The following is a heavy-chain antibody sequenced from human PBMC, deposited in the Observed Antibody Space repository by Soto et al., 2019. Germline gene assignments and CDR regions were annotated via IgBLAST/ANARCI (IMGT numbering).Heavy chain of an antibody. V-gene: IGHV3-23*01. D-gene: IGHD3-22*01. J-gene: IGHJ4*02. CDR3: ANLGLSFYYDSSGPFDY. Sequence: GGSLRLSCAASGFTFSTYAMSWVRQAPGKGLEWISTISGGGGSTYYADSVKGRFTISRDNSKNTLYLQVNSLRAEDTAIYYCANLGLSFYYDSSGPFDYWGQGTLVTVSS. CDR2: ISGGGGST. CDR1: GFTFSTYA.